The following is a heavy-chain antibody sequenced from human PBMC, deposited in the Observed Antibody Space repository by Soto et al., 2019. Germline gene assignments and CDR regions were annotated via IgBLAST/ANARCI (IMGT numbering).Heavy chain of an antibody. J-gene: IGHJ6*02. V-gene: IGHV4-59*12. CDR3: ASRYDDWNSGSDYYGMDV. CDR2: IYYSGST. Sequence: PSETLSLTCTVSGGSISSYYWSWIRQPPGKGLEWIGYIYYSGSTNYNPSLKSRVTISVDTSKNQFSLKLSSVTAADTAVYYCASRYDDWNSGSDYYGMDVWGQGTTVTVSS. CDR1: GGSISSYY. D-gene: IGHD1-7*01.